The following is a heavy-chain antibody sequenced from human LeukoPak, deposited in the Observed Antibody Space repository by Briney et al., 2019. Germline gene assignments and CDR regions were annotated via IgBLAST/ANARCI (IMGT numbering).Heavy chain of an antibody. D-gene: IGHD3-3*01. CDR3: ARDKGYDFWSGYYSGYAFDI. CDR1: GFTFDDYG. CDR2: INWNGGST. J-gene: IGHJ3*02. Sequence: GGSLRLSCAASGFTFDDYGMSWVRQAPGKGLVWVSGINWNGGSTGYADSVKGRFTISRDNAKNSLYLQMNSLRAEDTALYYCARDKGYDFWSGYYSGYAFDIWGQGTMVTVSS. V-gene: IGHV3-20*04.